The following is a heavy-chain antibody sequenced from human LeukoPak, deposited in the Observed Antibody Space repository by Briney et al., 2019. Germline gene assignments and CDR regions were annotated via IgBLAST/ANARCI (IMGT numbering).Heavy chain of an antibody. J-gene: IGHJ4*02. Sequence: GGSLRLSCAASGFTFGGYAMHWVRQAPGKGLEWVSGISWNSGSIDYADSVKGRFTISRDNAKNSLYLQMNSLRAEDTALYYCAKVPVKYQLANYFDYWGQGNLVTVSS. D-gene: IGHD2-2*01. CDR3: AKVPVKYQLANYFDY. CDR1: GFTFGGYA. V-gene: IGHV3-9*01. CDR2: ISWNSGSI.